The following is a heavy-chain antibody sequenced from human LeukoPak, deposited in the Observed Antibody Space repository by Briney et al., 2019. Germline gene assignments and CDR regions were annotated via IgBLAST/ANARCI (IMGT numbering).Heavy chain of an antibody. Sequence: SVKVSCKASGFTFTSSAVQWVRQARGQRFEWIGWIVVGSGNTNYAQKFQERVTITRDMSTSTAYMELSSLRSEDTAVYYCATDPDDFWSGSPDAFDIWGQGTMVTVSS. D-gene: IGHD3-3*01. J-gene: IGHJ3*02. CDR3: ATDPDDFWSGSPDAFDI. V-gene: IGHV1-58*01. CDR1: GFTFTSSA. CDR2: IVVGSGNT.